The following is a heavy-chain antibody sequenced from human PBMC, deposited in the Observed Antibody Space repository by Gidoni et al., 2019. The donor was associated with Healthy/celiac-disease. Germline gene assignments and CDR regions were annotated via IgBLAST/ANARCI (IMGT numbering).Heavy chain of an antibody. V-gene: IGHV3-23*01. J-gene: IGHJ5*02. Sequence: EVPLLESGGGLVQPGGSLRLPCSASVFLFRSYAMSWVRQAPGKGLEWVSAICGSGGSTYYADSVKGRFTISRDNSKNSLYLQMNSLRAEDTAVYYCAKERQQWLVPFSWFDPWGQGTLVTVSS. CDR1: VFLFRSYA. D-gene: IGHD6-19*01. CDR3: AKERQQWLVPFSWFDP. CDR2: ICGSGGST.